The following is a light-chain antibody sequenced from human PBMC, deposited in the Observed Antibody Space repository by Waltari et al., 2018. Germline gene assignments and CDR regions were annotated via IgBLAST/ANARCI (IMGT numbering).Light chain of an antibody. J-gene: IGKJ4*01. CDR1: QGVSSY. CDR3: QQRSNWPPH. V-gene: IGKV3-11*01. CDR2: DAS. Sequence: EIVLTQSPATLSLSPGERATLSCRASQGVSSYLAWYQQKPGQAPRLLIYDASNRATGIPARFSGSGSGTDFTLTISSLEPEDFAVYYCQQRSNWPPHFGGGTKVEIK.